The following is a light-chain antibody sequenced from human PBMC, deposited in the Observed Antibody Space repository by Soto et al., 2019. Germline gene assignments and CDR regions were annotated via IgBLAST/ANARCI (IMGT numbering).Light chain of an antibody. V-gene: IGKV4-1*01. J-gene: IGKJ1*01. Sequence: DIAMTQSPDSLAVSLGESATINCKSSQSVLDISSNKNYLAWYQQIPGQPPKLLIYWASTRESGVPDRFSGSGSGTDFTLTISSLQAEDVAVYYCQQYYNIPRTFGQGTKVDI. CDR1: QSVLDISSNKNY. CDR2: WAS. CDR3: QQYYNIPRT.